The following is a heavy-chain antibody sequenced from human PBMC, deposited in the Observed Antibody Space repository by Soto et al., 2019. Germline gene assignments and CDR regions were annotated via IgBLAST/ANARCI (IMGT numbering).Heavy chain of an antibody. CDR3: ARDQGYSSGWYASGMDV. J-gene: IGHJ6*02. D-gene: IGHD6-19*01. V-gene: IGHV1-3*01. CDR1: RYTFTSYA. CDR2: INAGNGNT. Sequence: GASVKVSCKASRYTFTSYAMHCVRQAPGQRLEWMGWINAGNGNTKYSQKFQGRVTITRDTSASTAYMELSSLRSEDTAVYYCARDQGYSSGWYASGMDVWGQGTTVTSP.